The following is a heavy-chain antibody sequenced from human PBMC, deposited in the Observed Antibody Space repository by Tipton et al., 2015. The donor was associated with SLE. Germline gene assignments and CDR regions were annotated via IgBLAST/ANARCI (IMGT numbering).Heavy chain of an antibody. J-gene: IGHJ4*02. CDR2: IRTRSGNK. V-gene: IGHV3-23*01. D-gene: IGHD1-26*01. Sequence: LSLTCTVSGDSISSGFYYWNWIRRHPGKGLEWVSEIRTRSGNKFYSDSVKGRFAVSRDNSKNTLYLQMNSLRAEDTAIYYCAKAGYSTNWAFDSWGQGTLVTVS. CDR3: AKAGYSTNWAFDS. CDR1: GDSISSGFYY.